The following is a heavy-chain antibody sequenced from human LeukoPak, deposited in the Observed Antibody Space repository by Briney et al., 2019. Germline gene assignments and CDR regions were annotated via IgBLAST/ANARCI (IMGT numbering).Heavy chain of an antibody. D-gene: IGHD6-6*01. Sequence: GGSLRLSCAASGFTVSSNYMSWVRQAPGKGLEWVSAISGSGGSTYYADSVKGRFTISRDNSKNTLYLQMNSLRAEDTAVYYCAKGSGSGSSSSGYYFDYWGQGTLVTVSS. CDR1: GFTVSSNY. V-gene: IGHV3-23*01. J-gene: IGHJ4*02. CDR2: ISGSGGST. CDR3: AKGSGSGSSSSGYYFDY.